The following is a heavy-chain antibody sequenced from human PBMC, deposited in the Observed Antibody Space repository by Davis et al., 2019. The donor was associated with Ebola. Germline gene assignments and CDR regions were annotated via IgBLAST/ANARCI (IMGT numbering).Heavy chain of an antibody. CDR2: ISAYNGNT. Sequence: ASVKVSCKASGYTFKNSAISWVRQAPGQGLEWMGWISAYNGNTAYAQILQGRVTMTTDTSTGTAYMELRSLRSDDTAVYFCARTSIVGTTTTASDIWGQGTKVTVSS. V-gene: IGHV1-18*01. CDR3: ARTSIVGTTTTASDI. D-gene: IGHD1-26*01. J-gene: IGHJ3*02. CDR1: GYTFKNSA.